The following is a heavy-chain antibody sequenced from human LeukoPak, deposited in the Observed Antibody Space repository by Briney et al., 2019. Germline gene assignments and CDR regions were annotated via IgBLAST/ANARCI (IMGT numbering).Heavy chain of an antibody. Sequence: GESLKISCKGSGYSFTSYWIGWVRQLPGRGLEWMGIIYPGDSDTAYSPSFQGQVTVSADKSITTAYLQWSSLKASDTAMYYCARRGKYSYGSYFDYWGQGTLVTVSS. V-gene: IGHV5-51*01. CDR2: IYPGDSDT. CDR3: ARRGKYSYGSYFDY. CDR1: GYSFTSYW. J-gene: IGHJ4*02. D-gene: IGHD5-18*01.